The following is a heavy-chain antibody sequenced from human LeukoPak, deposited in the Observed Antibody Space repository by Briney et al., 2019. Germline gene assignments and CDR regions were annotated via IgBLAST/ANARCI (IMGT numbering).Heavy chain of an antibody. CDR1: GYSFTSYW. CDR3: ARTFKRGSSWYVGSMGANWFDP. D-gene: IGHD6-13*01. CDR2: IYPGDSDT. Sequence: GESLKISCKGSGYSFTSYWIGWVRQMPGKGLEWMGIIYPGDSDTRYSPSLQGQVTITADKSISTAYLQWSSMKASDTAMYYCARTFKRGSSWYVGSMGANWFDPWGQGTLVTVSS. J-gene: IGHJ5*02. V-gene: IGHV5-51*01.